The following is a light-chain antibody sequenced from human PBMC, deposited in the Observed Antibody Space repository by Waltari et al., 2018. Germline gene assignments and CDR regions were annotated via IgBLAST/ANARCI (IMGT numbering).Light chain of an antibody. CDR2: STS. V-gene: IGLV7-43*01. J-gene: IGLJ3*02. CDR3: LLYYGGPWV. Sequence: QTVVTPEPSLTVSPGGTVTLPCASSTGPVTGASSPNWFQQKPGQAPRALIHSTSVRYSWTPTRFSGSLLGDKAALTLSGVQPEDEADYYCLLYYGGPWVFGGGTKVTVL. CDR1: TGPVTGASS.